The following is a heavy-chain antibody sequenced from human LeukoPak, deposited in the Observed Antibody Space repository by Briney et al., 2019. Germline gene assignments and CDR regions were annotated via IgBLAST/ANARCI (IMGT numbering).Heavy chain of an antibody. J-gene: IGHJ4*02. V-gene: IGHV4-39*07. CDR1: GGSISSSSYY. Sequence: SETLSLTCTVSGGSISSSSYYWGWIRQPPGTGLEWIGSIYYSGSTYYNPSPKSRVTISVDTSKNQFSLKLSSVTAADTAVYYCAREGSSLWLYYFDYWGQGTQVTVSS. CDR2: IYYSGST. D-gene: IGHD3-10*01. CDR3: AREGSSLWLYYFDY.